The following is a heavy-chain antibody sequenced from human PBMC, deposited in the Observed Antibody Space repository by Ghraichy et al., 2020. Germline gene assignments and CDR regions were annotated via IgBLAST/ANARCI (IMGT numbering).Heavy chain of an antibody. V-gene: IGHV6-1*01. D-gene: IGHD5-18*01. Sequence: SQTLSLTCAISGDSVSSNSAAWNWIRQSPLRGLEWLGRTYYRSKWYTDYAVSVKSRISVNPDTSKNQFSLQLNSVTPEDTAIYYCTREYTYTLDDWGQGTLVTVSS. J-gene: IGHJ4*02. CDR3: TREYTYTLDD. CDR1: GDSVSSNSAA. CDR2: TYYRSKWYT.